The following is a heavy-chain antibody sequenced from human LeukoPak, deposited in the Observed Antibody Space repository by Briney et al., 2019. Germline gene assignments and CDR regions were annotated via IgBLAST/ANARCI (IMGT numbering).Heavy chain of an antibody. V-gene: IGHV3-20*04. D-gene: IGHD3-3*01. CDR1: GFTFDDYG. CDR2: INWNGGST. J-gene: IGHJ6*03. Sequence: GGSLRLSCAASGFTFDDYGMSWVRQAPGKGLEWVSGINWNGGSTGYADSVKGRFTISRDNAKNSLYLQMNSLRAEDTALYYCARYSYYDFWSGHMDVWGKGTTVTVSS. CDR3: ARYSYYDFWSGHMDV.